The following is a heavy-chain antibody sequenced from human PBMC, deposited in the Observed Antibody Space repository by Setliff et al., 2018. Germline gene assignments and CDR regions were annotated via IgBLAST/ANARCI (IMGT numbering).Heavy chain of an antibody. CDR1: GFNFNYAW. CDR2: VKSKTEGATT. V-gene: IGHV3-15*01. D-gene: IGHD6-19*01. Sequence: NPGGSLRLSCAASGFNFNYAWMSWVRQAPGKGLEWVGRVKSKTEGATTDYATPVKGRFTISRDDSKKTLYLQMNNLKSEDTGVYYCTRDWGGWYDYWGQGTLVTVSS. CDR3: TRDWGGWYDY. J-gene: IGHJ4*02.